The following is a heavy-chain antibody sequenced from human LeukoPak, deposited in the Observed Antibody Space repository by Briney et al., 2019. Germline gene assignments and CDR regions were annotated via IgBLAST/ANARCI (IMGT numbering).Heavy chain of an antibody. CDR2: ISGSGGST. D-gene: IGHD3-22*01. Sequence: PGGSLRLSCAASGFTFSSYAMSWVRQAPGKGLEWVSAISGSGGSTYYADSVKGRFTISRDNSKNTLYLQMNSLRAEDTAVYYCAKYGYYENSGYYYYWGQGTLVTVSS. CDR3: AKYGYYENSGYYYY. V-gene: IGHV3-23*01. J-gene: IGHJ4*02. CDR1: GFTFSSYA.